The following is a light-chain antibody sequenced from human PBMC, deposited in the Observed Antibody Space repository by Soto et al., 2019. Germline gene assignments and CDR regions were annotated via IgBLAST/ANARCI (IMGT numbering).Light chain of an antibody. CDR3: QQYGSSPLLT. Sequence: EIVLTQSPGTLSLSPGERATLSCRASQSVSSSYLAWYQQKPGQAPRLLIYGASSRATGIPDRFSGSGSGTDLTLTISRLEPEDFGVHYCQQYGSSPLLTFGGGTQVEIK. J-gene: IGKJ4*01. CDR1: QSVSSSY. V-gene: IGKV3-20*01. CDR2: GAS.